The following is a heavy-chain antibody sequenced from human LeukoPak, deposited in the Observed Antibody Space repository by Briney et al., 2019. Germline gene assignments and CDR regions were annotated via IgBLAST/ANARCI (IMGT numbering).Heavy chain of an antibody. Sequence: GGSLRLSCTASGFTFTAHWISWVRQTPGKGLEWVANINQDGSEKYYVDSVKGRFTISRDNAKNSLYLQMNSLRAEDAAVYYCARDRGGYYDFDYWGQGILVTVSS. CDR1: GFTFTAHW. D-gene: IGHD2-21*02. J-gene: IGHJ4*02. CDR2: INQDGSEK. V-gene: IGHV3-7*01. CDR3: ARDRGGYYDFDY.